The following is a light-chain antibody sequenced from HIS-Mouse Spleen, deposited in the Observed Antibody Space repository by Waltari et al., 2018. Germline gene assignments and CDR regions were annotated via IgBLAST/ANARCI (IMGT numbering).Light chain of an antibody. CDR2: DDN. CDR1: SGSIASNS. Sequence: NFMLTQPHSVSESPGKTVTISCTRSSGSIASNSVQWYQQRPGSAPTTVIYDDNQRPPGVPDRFSGSIDSSSNSASLTISGLKTEDEADYYCQSYDSSNQVFGGGTKLTVL. CDR3: QSYDSSNQV. V-gene: IGLV6-57*04. J-gene: IGLJ3*02.